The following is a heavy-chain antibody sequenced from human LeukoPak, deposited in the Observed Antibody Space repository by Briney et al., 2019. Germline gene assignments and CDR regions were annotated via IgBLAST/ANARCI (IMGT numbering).Heavy chain of an antibody. D-gene: IGHD3-22*01. CDR2: IYYSGST. J-gene: IGHJ4*02. Sequence: PSETLSLTCTVSGGSISSSSYYWGWIRQPPGKGLEWIRSIYYSGSTYYNPSLKSRVTISVDTSKNQFSLKLSSVTAADTAVYYCASRYYDSSGYYFDYWGQGTLVTVSS. CDR1: GGSISSSSYY. CDR3: ASRYYDSSGYYFDY. V-gene: IGHV4-39*01.